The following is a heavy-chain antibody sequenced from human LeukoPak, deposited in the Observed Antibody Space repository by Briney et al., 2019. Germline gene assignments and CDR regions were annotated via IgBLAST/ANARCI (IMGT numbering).Heavy chain of an antibody. Sequence: PGRSLRLSCAASGFTFSTYAIHWVRQAPGKGLEWVILISYDGSEKYYSDSVRGRFTISRDNSKNTLYLQMNSLRAEDTAIYYCARNKHDSSGKIFDYWGQGTLVTVSS. CDR1: GFTFSTYA. CDR3: ARNKHDSSGKIFDY. V-gene: IGHV3-30-3*01. CDR2: ISYDGSEK. J-gene: IGHJ4*02. D-gene: IGHD3-22*01.